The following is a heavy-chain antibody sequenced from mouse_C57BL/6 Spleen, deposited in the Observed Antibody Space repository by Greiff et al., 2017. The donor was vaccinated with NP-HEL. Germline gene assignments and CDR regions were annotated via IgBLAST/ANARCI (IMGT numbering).Heavy chain of an antibody. CDR1: GYSITSGYY. CDR3: ERLDGYYDY. D-gene: IGHD2-3*01. V-gene: IGHV3-6*01. CDR2: ISYDGSN. J-gene: IGHJ3*01. Sequence: EVQLQQSGPGLVKPSQSLSLTCSVTGYSITSGYYWNWIRQFPGNKLEWMGYISYDGSNNYNPSLKNRISITRDTTKNQFFLKLNSVTTEDTATYYCERLDGYYDYWGQGTLVTVSA.